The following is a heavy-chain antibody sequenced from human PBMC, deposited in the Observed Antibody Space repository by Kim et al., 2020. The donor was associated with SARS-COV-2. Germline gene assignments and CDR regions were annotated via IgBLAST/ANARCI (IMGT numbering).Heavy chain of an antibody. J-gene: IGHJ6*02. V-gene: IGHV3-73*01. CDR2: IKTNADNYAT. CDR1: GFVFSGSD. D-gene: IGHD6-13*01. CDR3: ARRGATAAGTPDYGMDV. Sequence: GGSLRLSCAASGFVFSGSDVHWVRQASGRGLEWVGRIKTNADNYATAYAASVKGRVTISRDDSKNTAYLQMNSLKTEDTAVYYCARRGATAAGTPDYGMDVWGQGTTVTVSS.